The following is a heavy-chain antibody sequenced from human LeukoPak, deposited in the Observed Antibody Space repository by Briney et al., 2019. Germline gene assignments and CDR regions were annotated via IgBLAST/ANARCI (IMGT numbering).Heavy chain of an antibody. Sequence: ASVKVSCKVSGYTLTELSMHWVRQAPGQGLEWMGWINPNSGGTNYAQKFQGRVTMTRDTSISTAYMELSRLRSDDTAVYYCARAPSSIAAYWGQGTLVTVSS. V-gene: IGHV1-2*02. J-gene: IGHJ4*02. D-gene: IGHD6-6*01. CDR2: INPNSGGT. CDR3: ARAPSSIAAY. CDR1: GYTLTELS.